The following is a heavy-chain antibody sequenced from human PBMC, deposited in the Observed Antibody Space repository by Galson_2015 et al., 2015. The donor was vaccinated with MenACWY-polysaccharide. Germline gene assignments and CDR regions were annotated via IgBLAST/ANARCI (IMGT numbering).Heavy chain of an antibody. CDR3: ARFRTVTAENWFDP. CDR1: GYTPTAYT. Sequence: SVKVSCKASGYTPTAYTIHWVRQAPGQRLEWMGWINGVSHNTKYSQNFQGRLTITRDASTSTAYMELSGLRSEDTAVYYCARFRTVTAENWFDPWGQGTLVTVSS. D-gene: IGHD2-21*02. V-gene: IGHV1-3*01. J-gene: IGHJ5*02. CDR2: INGVSHNT.